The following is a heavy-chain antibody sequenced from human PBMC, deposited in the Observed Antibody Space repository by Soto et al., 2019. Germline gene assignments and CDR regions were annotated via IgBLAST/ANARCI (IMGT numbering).Heavy chain of an antibody. D-gene: IGHD5-18*01. J-gene: IGHJ6*02. Sequence: VQLVESGGGLVQPGGSLRLSCAAYRFTLSNYWMTWVRQAPGKGLEWVANIKEDGSQKSHVDSVKGRFTISRDNAKNSLYLQMNSLRVEDTAVYYCGRAAYSGDGLDVWGQGTTVTVS. CDR2: IKEDGSQK. CDR3: GRAAYSGDGLDV. CDR1: RFTLSNYW. V-gene: IGHV3-7*04.